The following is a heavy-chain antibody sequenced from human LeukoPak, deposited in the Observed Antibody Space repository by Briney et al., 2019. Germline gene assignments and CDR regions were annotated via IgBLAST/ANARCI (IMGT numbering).Heavy chain of an antibody. V-gene: IGHV4-30-4*01. D-gene: IGHD3-22*01. J-gene: IGHJ4*02. CDR1: GGSISSGDYY. Sequence: MPSETLSLTCTVSGGSISSGDYYWSWIRQPPGKGLEWIGYIYYSGSTYYNPSLKSRVTISVDASKNQFSLKLSSVTAADTAVYYCARYHDKASNFDYWGQGTLVTVSS. CDR3: ARYHDKASNFDY. CDR2: IYYSGST.